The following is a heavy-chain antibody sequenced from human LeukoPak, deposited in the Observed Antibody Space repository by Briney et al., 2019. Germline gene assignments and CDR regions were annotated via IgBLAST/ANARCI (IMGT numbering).Heavy chain of an antibody. V-gene: IGHV3-23*01. CDR2: ISGSGGST. J-gene: IGHJ6*03. CDR1: GFTFSSYG. D-gene: IGHD5-18*01. CDR3: AKTEKGYSYGYGYYYYYMDV. Sequence: GGSLRLSCAASGFTFSSYGMSWVRQAPGKGLEWVSAISGSGGSTYYADSVKGRFTISRDNSKNTLYLQMNSLRAEDTAVYYCAKTEKGYSYGYGYYYYYMDVWGKGTTVTISS.